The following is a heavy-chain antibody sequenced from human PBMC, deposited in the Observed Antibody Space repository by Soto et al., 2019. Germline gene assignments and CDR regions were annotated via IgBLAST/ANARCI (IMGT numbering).Heavy chain of an antibody. V-gene: IGHV3-23*01. CDR2: MSGSGSSD. Sequence: GGSLRLSCAASGFTFRNYAMIWVRQAPGKGLEIVAHMSGSGSSDDYRDSVKGRFSIFREKSKNLLFLQTSFLRAEDTAVYYCAREISYVSGGLLYYGMEVLGQGTTVTGS. CDR3: AREISYVSGGLLYYGMEV. J-gene: IGHJ6*02. D-gene: IGHD3-16*01. CDR1: GFTFRNYA.